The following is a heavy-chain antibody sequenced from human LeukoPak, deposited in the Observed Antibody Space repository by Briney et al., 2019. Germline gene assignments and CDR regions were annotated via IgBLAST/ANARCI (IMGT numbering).Heavy chain of an antibody. J-gene: IGHJ4*02. CDR1: GFTFSGYA. CDR3: ARDFGGSGSIDY. Sequence: GGSLRLSCAASGFTFSGYAMHWVRQAPGKGLEWVAVISYDGSNKYYADSVKGRFTISRDNSKNTLYLQMNSLRAEDTAVYYCARDFGGSGSIDYWGQGTLVTVSS. V-gene: IGHV3-30-3*01. CDR2: ISYDGSNK. D-gene: IGHD3-10*01.